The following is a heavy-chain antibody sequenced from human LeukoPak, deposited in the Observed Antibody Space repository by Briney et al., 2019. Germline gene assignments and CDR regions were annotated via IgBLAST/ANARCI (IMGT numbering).Heavy chain of an antibody. CDR3: AKDSPLRTSYHGYFDY. CDR2: LTLSGTNT. V-gene: IGHV3-23*01. Sequence: PGGSLRLSCAASGFTFSSYAMSWVRQAPGKGLEGVSALTLSGTNTHYADSVKGRFTISRDVSKNTLYLQMNTLRAEDTAVYYCAKDSPLRTSYHGYFDYWGQGTLVAVSS. J-gene: IGHJ4*02. CDR1: GFTFSSYA. D-gene: IGHD3-16*01.